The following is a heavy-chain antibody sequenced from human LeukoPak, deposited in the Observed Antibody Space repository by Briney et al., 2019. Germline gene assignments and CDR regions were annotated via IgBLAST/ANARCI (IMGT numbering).Heavy chain of an antibody. D-gene: IGHD2-21*02. CDR3: ASDGRDLNCGGDCYTSNWFDP. Sequence: PSETLSLTCTVSGGSISSSSYYWGWIRQPPGKGLEWIGSIYYSGSTYYNPSLKSRVTISVDTSKNQFSLKLSSVTAADTAVYYCASDGRDLNCGGDCYTSNWFDPWGQGTLVTVSS. J-gene: IGHJ5*02. V-gene: IGHV4-39*07. CDR2: IYYSGST. CDR1: GGSISSSSYY.